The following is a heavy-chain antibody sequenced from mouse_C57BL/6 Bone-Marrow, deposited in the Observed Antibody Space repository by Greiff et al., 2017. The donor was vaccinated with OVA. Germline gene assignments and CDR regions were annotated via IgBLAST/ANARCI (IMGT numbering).Heavy chain of an antibody. CDR2: IWGGGST. CDR3: AKLTTVVADYAMDY. J-gene: IGHJ4*01. D-gene: IGHD1-1*01. Sequence: MMLVESGPGLVAPSQSLSITCTVSGFSLTSYGVDWVRQPPGKGLEWLGVIWGGGSTNYNSALMSRLSISKDNSKSQVFLKMNSLQTDDTAMYYCAKLTTVVADYAMDYWGQGTSVTVSS. V-gene: IGHV2-9*01. CDR1: GFSLTSYG.